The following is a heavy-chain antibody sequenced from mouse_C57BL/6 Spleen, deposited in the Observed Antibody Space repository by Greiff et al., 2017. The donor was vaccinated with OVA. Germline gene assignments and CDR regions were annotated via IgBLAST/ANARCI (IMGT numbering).Heavy chain of an antibody. CDR1: GFTFSDYG. J-gene: IGHJ3*01. CDR2: ISSGSSTI. Sequence: EVHLVESGGGLVKPGGSLKLSCAASGFTFSDYGMHWVRQAPEKGLEWVAYISSGSSTIYYADTVKGRFTISRDNAKNTLFLQMTSLRSEDTAMYYCANDDDGAWFAYWGQGTLVTVSA. V-gene: IGHV5-17*01. D-gene: IGHD2-4*01. CDR3: ANDDDGAWFAY.